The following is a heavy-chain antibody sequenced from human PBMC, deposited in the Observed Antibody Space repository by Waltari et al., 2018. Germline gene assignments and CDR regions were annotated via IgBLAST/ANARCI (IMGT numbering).Heavy chain of an antibody. D-gene: IGHD5-18*01. CDR3: ARSSGDSYGTLDY. CDR1: GYSISSGSY. CDR2: IYLSGST. J-gene: IGHJ4*02. Sequence: QVQLQESGPGLVKPSETLSLTCAVSGYSISSGSYWGWIRQPPGKGLGWIGSIYLSGSTSYNPTLESRVAISVDTSKNQFSRKLSSVTAADTAVYYCARSSGDSYGTLDYWGQGTLVTVSS. V-gene: IGHV4-38-2*01.